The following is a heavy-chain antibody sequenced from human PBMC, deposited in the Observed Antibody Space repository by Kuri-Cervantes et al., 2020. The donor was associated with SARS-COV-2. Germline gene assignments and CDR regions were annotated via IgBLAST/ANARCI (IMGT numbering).Heavy chain of an antibody. V-gene: IGHV3-74*01. CDR2: INGDGYTT. Sequence: GGSLRLSCAASGFTFSKYWMHWVRQAPGKGLVWVSRINGDGYTTSYADSVRGRFTISRDTAKNTVYLQMSSLRADDTAVYYCARGGMVRGEDYWGQGTLVTVSS. J-gene: IGHJ4*02. D-gene: IGHD3-10*01. CDR3: ARGGMVRGEDY. CDR1: GFTFSKYW.